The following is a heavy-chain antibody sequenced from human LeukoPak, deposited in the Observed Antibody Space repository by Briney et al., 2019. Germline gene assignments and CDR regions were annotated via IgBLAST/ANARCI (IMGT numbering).Heavy chain of an antibody. CDR2: IKQDGSEK. Sequence: GGSLRLSCAASGFTFSSYWMSWVRQAPGKGLEWVANIKQDGSEKYYVDSVKGRFTISRDNAKNSLYLQMNSLRAEDTAVYYCARVADLYSGSYPIDRYFDYWGQGTLVSVSS. D-gene: IGHD1-26*01. CDR1: GFTFSSYW. CDR3: ARVADLYSGSYPIDRYFDY. V-gene: IGHV3-7*01. J-gene: IGHJ4*02.